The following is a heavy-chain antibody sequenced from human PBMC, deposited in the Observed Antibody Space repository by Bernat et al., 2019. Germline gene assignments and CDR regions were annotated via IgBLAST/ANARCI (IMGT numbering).Heavy chain of an antibody. CDR3: AKAAGYCSGGSCYYFDH. D-gene: IGHD2-15*01. V-gene: IGHV3-23*01. CDR2: ITGSGGST. Sequence: EVQLLESGGGLVQPGGSLRLSCATSGFTFRSYAMSWVRQAPGKGLEWVSDITGSGGSTYYADSVKGRFTISRDNSKNTLYLHMNSLRDEDTAIYYCAKAAGYCSGGSCYYFDHWGQGTLATVSS. J-gene: IGHJ4*02. CDR1: GFTFRSYA.